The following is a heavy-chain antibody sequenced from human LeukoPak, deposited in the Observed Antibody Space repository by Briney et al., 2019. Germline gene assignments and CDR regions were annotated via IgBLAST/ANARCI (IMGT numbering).Heavy chain of an antibody. V-gene: IGHV1-69*13. D-gene: IGHD5-18*01. CDR1: GGTFSSYA. J-gene: IGHJ4*02. Sequence: ASVKVSCKASGGTFSSYATSWVRQAPGQGLEWMGGIIPIFGTANYAQKFQGRVTITADESTSTAYMELSSLRSEDTAVYYCASLAYYSYGPRYFDYWGQGTLVTVSS. CDR2: IIPIFGTA. CDR3: ASLAYYSYGPRYFDY.